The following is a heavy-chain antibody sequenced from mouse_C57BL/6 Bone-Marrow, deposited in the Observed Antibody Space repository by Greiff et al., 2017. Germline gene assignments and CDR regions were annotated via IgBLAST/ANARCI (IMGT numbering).Heavy chain of an antibody. D-gene: IGHD4-1*01. V-gene: IGHV1-82*01. CDR1: GYAFSSSW. CDR2: IYPGDGDT. CDR3: ASDGLTGPWFAY. Sequence: QVQLKQSGPELVKPGASVKISCKASGYAFSSSWMNWVKQRPGQGLEWIGRIYPGDGDTNYNGKFKGKATLTADTSSSTAYMQLSSLTSEDSAVYFCASDGLTGPWFAYWGQGTLVTVSA. J-gene: IGHJ3*01.